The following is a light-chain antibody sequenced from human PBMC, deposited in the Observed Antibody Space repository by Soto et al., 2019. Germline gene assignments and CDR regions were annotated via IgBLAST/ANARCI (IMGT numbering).Light chain of an antibody. CDR2: EVR. CDR1: MRDVGAYNL. Sequence: QSALTQPASVSGSPGQSITISCAGTMRDVGAYNLVSWYQQHPGRAPQLIIYEVRNRPSGISFRFSVYKSGNTASLTISGLQAEDEADYYCSSYTSKSSLIFGGGTKVTVL. V-gene: IGLV2-14*01. CDR3: SSYTSKSSLI. J-gene: IGLJ2*01.